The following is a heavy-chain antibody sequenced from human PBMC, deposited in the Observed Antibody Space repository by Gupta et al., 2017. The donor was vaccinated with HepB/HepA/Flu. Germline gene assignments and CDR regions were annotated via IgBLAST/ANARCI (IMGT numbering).Heavy chain of an antibody. CDR3: AGNYSSSAVDV. CDR1: GLTFNNFA. CDR2: ISSDVNNR. Sequence: QVQLVQSGGGVVQAGKSLRLSCAASGLTFNNFAMHWVRQAPGKGLEWGAVISSDVNNRDYGDSVKGRFTISRDNSNSTLFLHMNSLTTADSALYFCAGNYSSSAVDVWGQGTTVTGS. V-gene: IGHV3-30*03. J-gene: IGHJ6*02. D-gene: IGHD5-24*01.